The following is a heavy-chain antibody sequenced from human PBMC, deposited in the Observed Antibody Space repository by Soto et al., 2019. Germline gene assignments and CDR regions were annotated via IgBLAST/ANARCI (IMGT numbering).Heavy chain of an antibody. J-gene: IGHJ6*02. CDR2: ISYDGSNK. CDR1: GFTFSSYA. D-gene: IGHD3-10*01. Sequence: ESGGGVVQPGRSLRLSCAASGFTFSSYAMHWVRQAPGKGLEWVAVISYDGSNKYYADSVKGRFTISRDNSKNTLYLQMNSLRAEDTAVYYCARDRNYYGSGRRYYGMDVWDQGTTVTVSS. V-gene: IGHV3-30-3*01. CDR3: ARDRNYYGSGRRYYGMDV.